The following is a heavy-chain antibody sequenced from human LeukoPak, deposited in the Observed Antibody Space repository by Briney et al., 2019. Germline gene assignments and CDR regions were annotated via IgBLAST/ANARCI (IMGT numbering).Heavy chain of an antibody. CDR3: AKDLGGTTSLFDY. V-gene: IGHV3-23*01. J-gene: IGHJ4*02. CDR2: ISGSGGST. CDR1: GFTFSSYG. Sequence: GGSLRLSCAASGFTFSSYGMSWVRRAQGKGLGWASAISGSGGSTYYADSVKGRFTISRDNSKNTLYLQMNSLRAEDTAVYYCAKDLGGTTSLFDYWGQGTLVTVSS. D-gene: IGHD1-1*01.